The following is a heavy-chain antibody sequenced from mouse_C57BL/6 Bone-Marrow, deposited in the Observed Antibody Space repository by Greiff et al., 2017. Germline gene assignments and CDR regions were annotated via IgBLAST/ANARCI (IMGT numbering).Heavy chain of an antibody. Sequence: QVHVKQSGPELVKPGASVKISCKASGYTFTDYYINWVKQRPGQGLEWIGWIFPGSGSTYYNEKFKGKATLTVDKSSSTAYMLLSSLTSEDSAVYFCAAGGITTVFDYWGQGTTLTVSS. J-gene: IGHJ2*01. CDR2: IFPGSGST. V-gene: IGHV1-75*01. CDR3: AAGGITTVFDY. CDR1: GYTFTDYY. D-gene: IGHD1-1*01.